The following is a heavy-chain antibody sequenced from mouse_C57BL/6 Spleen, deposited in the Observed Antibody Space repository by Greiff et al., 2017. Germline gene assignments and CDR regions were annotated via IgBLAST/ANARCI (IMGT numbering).Heavy chain of an antibody. CDR3: ARDYDYDGEGAMDY. V-gene: IGHV2-6*03. Sequence: VKLMESGPGLVAPSQSLSITCTVSGFSLTSSGVHWVRQPPGKGLEWLVVIWSDGSTTYNSALKSRLSISKDNSKSQVFLKMNSLQTDDTAMYXCARDYDYDGEGAMDYWGQGTSVTVSS. D-gene: IGHD2-4*01. CDR1: GFSLTSSG. J-gene: IGHJ4*01. CDR2: IWSDGST.